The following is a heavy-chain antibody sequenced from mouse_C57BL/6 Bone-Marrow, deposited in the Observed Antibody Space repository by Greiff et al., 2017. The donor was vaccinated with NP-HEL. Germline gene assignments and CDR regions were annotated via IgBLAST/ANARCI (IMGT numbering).Heavy chain of an antibody. V-gene: IGHV5-2*01. J-gene: IGHJ3*01. CDR1: EYEFPSHD. Sequence: EVQLQESGGGLVQPGESLKLSCESNEYEFPSHDMPWVRKTPEKSLELVAAINTDGGSTYYPDTMERRSTISRDTTSKTLSLQMSSLRSEDTAVYNGARRGDYDEKGARFAYWGQGTLVTVSA. CDR2: INTDGGST. CDR3: ARRGDYDEKGARFAY. D-gene: IGHD2-4*01.